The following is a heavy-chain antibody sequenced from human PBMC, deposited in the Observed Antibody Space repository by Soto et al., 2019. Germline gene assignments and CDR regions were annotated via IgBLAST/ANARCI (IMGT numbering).Heavy chain of an antibody. D-gene: IGHD6-19*01. V-gene: IGHV4-39*01. J-gene: IGHJ6*02. Sequence: PSETLSLTCPVSGGSSISSSYYWGWIRQPPGKGLEWIGSIYYSGSTYYNPSLKSRVTISVDTSKNQFSLKLNSVTAADTAVYYCARHEAVAGNPHYYYYYGMDVWGQGTTVTASS. CDR3: ARHEAVAGNPHYYYYYGMDV. CDR2: IYYSGST. CDR1: GGSSISSSYY.